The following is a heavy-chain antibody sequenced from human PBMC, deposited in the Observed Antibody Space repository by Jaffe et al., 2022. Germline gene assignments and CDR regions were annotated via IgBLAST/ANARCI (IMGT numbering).Heavy chain of an antibody. CDR2: VDPEDGET. V-gene: IGHV1-69-2*01. Sequence: EVQLVQSGAEVKKPGATVKISCKVSGYTFTDYYMHWVQQAPGKGLEWMGLVDPEDGETIYAEKFQGRVTITADTSTDTAYMELSSLRSEDTAVYYCATGVSSVGYCSSTSCYRDYYYMDVWGKGTTVTVSS. CDR1: GYTFTDYY. J-gene: IGHJ6*03. D-gene: IGHD2-2*01. CDR3: ATGVSSVGYCSSTSCYRDYYYMDV.